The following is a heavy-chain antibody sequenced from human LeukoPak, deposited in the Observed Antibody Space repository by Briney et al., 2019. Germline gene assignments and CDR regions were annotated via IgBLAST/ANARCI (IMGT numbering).Heavy chain of an antibody. CDR2: ISGSGGST. Sequence: PGGSLRLSCAASGFTFSSYAMSWVRQAPGKGLEWVSAISGSGGSTYYADSVKGRFTISRDNSKNTLYLQMNSLRAEDTAVYYCAKGSLYCGGDCYSPLDAFDIWGQGTMVTVSS. D-gene: IGHD2-21*02. J-gene: IGHJ3*02. V-gene: IGHV3-23*01. CDR1: GFTFSSYA. CDR3: AKGSLYCGGDCYSPLDAFDI.